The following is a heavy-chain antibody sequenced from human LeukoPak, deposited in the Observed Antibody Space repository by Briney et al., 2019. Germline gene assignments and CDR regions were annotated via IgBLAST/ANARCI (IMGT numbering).Heavy chain of an antibody. V-gene: IGHV4-59*12. Sequence: SETLSLTCTVSGGSISSYYWSWIRQPPGKGLEWIGYIYYSGSTNYNPSLKSRVTISVDTSKNQFSLKLSSVTAADTAVYYCARGRYRGTTVSYYGMDVWGQGTTVTVSS. CDR3: ARGRYRGTTVSYYGMDV. CDR1: GGSISSYY. D-gene: IGHD4-11*01. CDR2: IYYSGST. J-gene: IGHJ6*02.